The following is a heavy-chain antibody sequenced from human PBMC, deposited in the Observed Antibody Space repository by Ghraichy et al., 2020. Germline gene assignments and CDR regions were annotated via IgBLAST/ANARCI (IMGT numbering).Heavy chain of an antibody. CDR1: GGSISSRSYY. CDR2: IYYSGST. J-gene: IGHJ6*02. Sequence: SETLSLTCTVSGGSISSRSYYWGWIRQPPGKGLEWIGSIYYSGSTYYNPSLMGRVTMSVDTSKNQFSLKLSSATAADTAVYYCATMPGYCSGGSCYGYYYYYGMDVWGQGTTVIVSS. D-gene: IGHD2-15*01. V-gene: IGHV4-39*01. CDR3: ATMPGYCSGGSCYGYYYYYGMDV.